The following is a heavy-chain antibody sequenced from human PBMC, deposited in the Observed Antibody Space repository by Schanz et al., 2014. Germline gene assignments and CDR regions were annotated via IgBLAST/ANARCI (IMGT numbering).Heavy chain of an antibody. D-gene: IGHD1-1*01. CDR1: RSTFSSYT. CDR3: ARGPMPGTFDI. V-gene: IGHV1-69*02. CDR2: FIPILDVG. Sequence: QVQLVQSGAEVKKPGPSVKVSCKASRSTFSSYTISWVRQARGQGLEWVGRFIPILDVGNYAQQFQGRVTFTADKSTSTAYMELSSLRYEDTALYYCARGPMPGTFDIWGQGTMVTVSS. J-gene: IGHJ3*02.